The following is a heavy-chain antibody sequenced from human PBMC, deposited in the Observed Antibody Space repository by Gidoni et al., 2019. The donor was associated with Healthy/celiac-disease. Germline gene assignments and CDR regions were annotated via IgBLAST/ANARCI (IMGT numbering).Heavy chain of an antibody. CDR2: INPSGGST. J-gene: IGHJ6*02. Sequence: VKVCCKASGYTFTSYYMHWVRQAPGQGLEWMGIINPSGGSTSYAQKFQGRVTMTRDTSTSTVYMELSSLRSEDTAVYYCARERIAVAGGHYYYGMDVWGQGTTVTVSS. CDR1: GYTFTSYY. D-gene: IGHD6-19*01. CDR3: ARERIAVAGGHYYYGMDV. V-gene: IGHV1-46*03.